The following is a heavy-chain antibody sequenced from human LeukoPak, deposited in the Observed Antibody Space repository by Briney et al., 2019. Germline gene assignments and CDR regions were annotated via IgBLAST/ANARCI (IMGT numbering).Heavy chain of an antibody. J-gene: IGHJ4*02. D-gene: IGHD2-8*01. CDR1: GGSISSSSYY. CDR2: IYYSGST. CDR3: ARLRVYFGSALMGYFDY. V-gene: IGHV4-39*01. Sequence: SETLSLTCTVSGGSISSSSYYWGWIRQPPGKGLEWIGSIYYSGSTYYNPSLKSRVTISVDTSKNQFSLKLSSVTAADTAVYYCARLRVYFGSALMGYFDYWGQGTLVTVSS.